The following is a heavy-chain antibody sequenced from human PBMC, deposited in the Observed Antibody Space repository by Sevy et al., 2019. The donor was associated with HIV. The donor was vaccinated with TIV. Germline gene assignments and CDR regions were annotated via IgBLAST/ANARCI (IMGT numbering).Heavy chain of an antibody. CDR3: ARVRYNYGSYYFDY. V-gene: IGHV3-11*01. CDR2: ISSGGTIT. Sequence: GGSLRLSCVVSTFTFSDYYMTWIRQAPGKGLEWISHISSGGTITSHADSVKGRFTISRDNAKNSLYLQMNSLRAEDTAVYYCARVRYNYGSYYFDYWGQGTVVTVSS. D-gene: IGHD5-18*01. J-gene: IGHJ4*02. CDR1: TFTFSDYY.